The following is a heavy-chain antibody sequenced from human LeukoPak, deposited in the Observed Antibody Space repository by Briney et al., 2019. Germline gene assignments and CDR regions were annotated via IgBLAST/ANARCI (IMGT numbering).Heavy chain of an antibody. V-gene: IGHV3-30-3*01. D-gene: IGHD3-22*01. CDR2: ISYDGSNK. Sequence: PGGSLRLSCAASGFTFSSYAMLWVRQAPGKGLEWVAVISYDGSNKYYADSVKGRFTISRDNSKNTLYLQMNSLRAKDTAVYDGARVPSYYYESSGYNFDYWGQGTLVTVSS. CDR3: ARVPSYYYESSGYNFDY. J-gene: IGHJ4*02. CDR1: GFTFSSYA.